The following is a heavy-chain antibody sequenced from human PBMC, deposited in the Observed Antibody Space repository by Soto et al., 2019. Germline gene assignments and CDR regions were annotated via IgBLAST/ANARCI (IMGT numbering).Heavy chain of an antibody. V-gene: IGHV1-69*02. CDR1: GGTFTTYI. J-gene: IGHJ6*03. CDR2: FIPIQGKA. Sequence: QVQLVQSGAEVKKPGYSVKVSCEASGGTFTTYIFSWVRQAPGQGLEWMGRFIPIQGKADYELKFQDRVTFTADNSTNTVYMEMRGLRPADTALYFSASSFVIVHIGYMYVWGKGPAISVSS. CDR3: ASSFVIVHIGYMYV. D-gene: IGHD2-15*01.